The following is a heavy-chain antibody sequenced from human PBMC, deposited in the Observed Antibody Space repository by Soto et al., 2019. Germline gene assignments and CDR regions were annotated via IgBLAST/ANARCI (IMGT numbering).Heavy chain of an antibody. CDR1: GFTFSSYD. D-gene: IGHD3-9*01. Sequence: GGSLRLSCAASGFTFSSYDMHWVRQATGKGLEWVSAIGTAGDTYYPGSVKGRFTISRENAKNSLYLQMNSLRAGDTAVYYCARGSDWLPYDYWGQGTLVTVSS. CDR3: ARGSDWLPYDY. V-gene: IGHV3-13*01. J-gene: IGHJ4*02. CDR2: IGTAGDT.